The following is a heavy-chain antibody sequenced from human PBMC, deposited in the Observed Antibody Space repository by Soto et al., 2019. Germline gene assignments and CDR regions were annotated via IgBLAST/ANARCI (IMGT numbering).Heavy chain of an antibody. V-gene: IGHV3-23*01. Sequence: PGSSLRLSCAASGFTFSSYAMSWVRQAPGKGLEWVSAISGSGGSTYYADSVKGRFTISRDNSKNTLYLQMNSLRAEDTAVYYCAKTPIVGATRPYYFDYWGQGTLVTASS. D-gene: IGHD1-26*01. CDR3: AKTPIVGATRPYYFDY. J-gene: IGHJ4*02. CDR2: ISGSGGST. CDR1: GFTFSSYA.